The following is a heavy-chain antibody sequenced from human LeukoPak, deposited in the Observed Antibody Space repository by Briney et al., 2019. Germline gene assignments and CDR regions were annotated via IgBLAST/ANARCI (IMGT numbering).Heavy chain of an antibody. V-gene: IGHV4-34*01. CDR2: INHSGST. D-gene: IGHD1-26*01. CDR1: GGSFSGYY. Sequence: SETLSLTCAVYGGSFSGYYWSWIRQPPGKGLEWIGEINHSGSTNYDPSLKSRVTISVDTSKNQFSLKLSSVTAADTAVYYCARASSSSYYYGMDVWGQGPRSPSP. CDR3: ARASSSSYYYGMDV. J-gene: IGHJ6*02.